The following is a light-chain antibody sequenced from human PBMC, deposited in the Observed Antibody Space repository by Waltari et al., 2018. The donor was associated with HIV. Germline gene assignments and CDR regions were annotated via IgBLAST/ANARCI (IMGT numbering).Light chain of an antibody. CDR1: SSNIEPDYH. Sequence: HSVLTHLPSLSGPPGQTVTISSTGTSSNIEPDYHAPWYQQLPGTAPKLLIYGNTIRPSGVPDRLSGSKSGTSASLAITGRQADDEADYYCQSYDSSLSAWVLGRGTKLTVL. J-gene: IGLJ3*02. CDR3: QSYDSSLSAWV. CDR2: GNT. V-gene: IGLV1-40*01.